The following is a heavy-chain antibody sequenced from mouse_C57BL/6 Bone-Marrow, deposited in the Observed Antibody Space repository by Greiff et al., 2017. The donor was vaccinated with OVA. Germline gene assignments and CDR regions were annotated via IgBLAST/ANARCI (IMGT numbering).Heavy chain of an antibody. V-gene: IGHV1-69*01. D-gene: IGHD2-4*01. J-gene: IGHJ2*01. CDR3: ARDDYPLDY. CDR2: IDPSDSYT. CDR1: GYTFTSYW. Sequence: QVHVKQPGAELVMPGASVKLSCKASGYTFTSYWMHWVKQRPGQGLEWIGEIDPSDSYTNYNQKFKGKSTLTVDKSSSTAYMQLSSLTSEDSAVYYCARDDYPLDYWGQGTTLTVSS.